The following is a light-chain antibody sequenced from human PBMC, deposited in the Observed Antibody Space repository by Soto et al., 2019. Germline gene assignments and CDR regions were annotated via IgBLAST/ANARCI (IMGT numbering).Light chain of an antibody. CDR1: QTISSW. CDR2: KAS. V-gene: IGKV1-5*03. CDR3: QQYHTYWT. J-gene: IGKJ1*01. Sequence: DIQMTQSPSTLSGSVGDRVTITCRASQTISSWLAWYQQKPGKAPKLLIYKASTLKSGVPSRFSGRKSGTQFTLTIDSLQPEDFATYYCQQYHTYWTFGQGTKVDIK.